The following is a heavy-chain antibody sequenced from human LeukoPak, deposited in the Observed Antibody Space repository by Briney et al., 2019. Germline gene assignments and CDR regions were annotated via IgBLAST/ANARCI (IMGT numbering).Heavy chain of an antibody. CDR2: INPGDSDT. Sequence: GESLKICCKGSGYSFTTYWIGWVRQMPGKDLEWLAIINPGDSDTRYSPSFQGQVTISADKSISTAYLQWSSLKASDSAMYYCVRPAASGWYDSWGQGTPVSV. V-gene: IGHV5-51*01. CDR1: GYSFTTYW. D-gene: IGHD1-26*01. J-gene: IGHJ5*01. CDR3: VRPAASGWYDS.